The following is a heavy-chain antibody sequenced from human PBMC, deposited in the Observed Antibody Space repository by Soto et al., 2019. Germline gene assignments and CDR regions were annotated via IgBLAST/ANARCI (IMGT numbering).Heavy chain of an antibody. J-gene: IGHJ6*02. V-gene: IGHV3-23*01. D-gene: IGHD1-26*01. CDR1: GFTFSSYA. Sequence: PGGSLRLSCAASGFTFSSYAMSWVRQAPGKGLEWVSAISGSGGSTYYADSVKGRFTISRDNSKNTLYLQMNSLRAEDTAVYYCAKGRVGTPGGAGQYYYYYYGMDVWGQGTTVTVSS. CDR3: AKGRVGTPGGAGQYYYYYYGMDV. CDR2: ISGSGGST.